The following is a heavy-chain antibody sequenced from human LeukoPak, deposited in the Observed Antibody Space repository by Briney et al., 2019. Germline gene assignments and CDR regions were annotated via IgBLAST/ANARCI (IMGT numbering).Heavy chain of an antibody. CDR2: IYYSGST. CDR1: GGSISSGGYY. J-gene: IGHJ6*03. V-gene: IGHV4-31*03. D-gene: IGHD2-2*01. CDR3: ARAVVPALSHYYYMDV. Sequence: SETLSLTCTVSGGSISSGGYYWSWLRQHPGKGLEWIGYIYYSGSTYYNPSLKSRVTISVDTSKNQFSLKLSSVTAADTAVYYCARAVVPALSHYYYMDVWGKGTTVTVSS.